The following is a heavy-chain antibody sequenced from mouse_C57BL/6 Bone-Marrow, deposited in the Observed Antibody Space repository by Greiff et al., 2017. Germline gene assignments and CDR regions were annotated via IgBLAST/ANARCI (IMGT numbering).Heavy chain of an antibody. CDR2: IWSGGSS. CDR3: ARKGNGDGGNWYFDV. J-gene: IGHJ1*03. D-gene: IGHD4-1*01. CDR1: GFSLTSYG. V-gene: IGHV2-2*01. Sequence: VQLQESGPGLVQPSQSLSITCTVSGFSLTSYGVHWVRQSPGKGLEWLGVIWSGGSSDYNAAFISRLSISKDNSKSKVFFKMNSLQADDTAIYYCARKGNGDGGNWYFDVWGTGTTVTVSS.